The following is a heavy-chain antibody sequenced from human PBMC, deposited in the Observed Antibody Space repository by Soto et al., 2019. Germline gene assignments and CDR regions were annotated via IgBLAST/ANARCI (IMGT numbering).Heavy chain of an antibody. CDR3: ARAGCISTSCYSSNNWFDP. CDR1: GGTFSSYA. J-gene: IGHJ5*02. CDR2: IIPIFGTA. D-gene: IGHD2-2*01. V-gene: IGHV1-69*13. Sequence: SVKVSCRDSGGTFSSYAIICVRQAPRQGLEWMGGIIPIFGTANYAQKFQGRVTITADESTSTAYMELSSLRSEDTAVYYCARAGCISTSCYSSNNWFDPWGQGTLVTVSS.